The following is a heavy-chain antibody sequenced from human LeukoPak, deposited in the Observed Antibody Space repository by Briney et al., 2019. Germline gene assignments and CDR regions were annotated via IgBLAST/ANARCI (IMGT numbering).Heavy chain of an antibody. CDR3: ARANMVRGVGSFFDRNWFDP. CDR2: IIPIFGTA. V-gene: IGHV1-69*01. J-gene: IGHJ5*02. Sequence: SVKVSCKASGGTFSRYAISWVRQAPGQGLEWMGEIIPIFGTANYAQRFQGRVTITADESTSTAYMELSRLRSDDTAVYYCARANMVRGVGSFFDRNWFDPWGQGTLVTVSS. CDR1: GGTFSRYA. D-gene: IGHD3-10*01.